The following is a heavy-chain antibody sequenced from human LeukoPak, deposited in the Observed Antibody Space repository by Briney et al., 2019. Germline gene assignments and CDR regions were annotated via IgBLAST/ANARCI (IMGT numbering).Heavy chain of an antibody. J-gene: IGHJ4*02. CDR3: AKVSGSGWHFDH. D-gene: IGHD6-19*01. Sequence: GGSLRLSCAASGFTFSSYWMSWVRQAPGKGLEWVANIKQDGSERYYVDSVKGRFTIYRDNAKNSLYLQMNSLRVEDTAVYHCAKVSGSGWHFDHWGQGTLVTVSS. V-gene: IGHV3-7*01. CDR1: GFTFSSYW. CDR2: IKQDGSER.